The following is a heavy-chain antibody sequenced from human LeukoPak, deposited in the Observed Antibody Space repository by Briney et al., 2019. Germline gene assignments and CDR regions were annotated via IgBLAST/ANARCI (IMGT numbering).Heavy chain of an antibody. V-gene: IGHV3-23*01. D-gene: IGHD6-13*01. CDR3: AKDRRFRQLVPNAFDI. J-gene: IGHJ3*02. CDR2: ISGSVGST. Sequence: PGGSLRLSCAASGFTFSSDAMSWVRQAPGKGLEWVSAISGSVGSTYYADSVKGRFTISRDNSKNTLYLQMNSLRAEDTAVYYCAKDRRFRQLVPNAFDIWGQGTMVTVSS. CDR1: GFTFSSDA.